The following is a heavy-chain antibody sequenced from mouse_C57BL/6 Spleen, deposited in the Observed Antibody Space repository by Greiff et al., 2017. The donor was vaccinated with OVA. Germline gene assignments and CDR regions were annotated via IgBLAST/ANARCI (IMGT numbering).Heavy chain of an antibody. Sequence: QVQLQQSGAELARPGASVKLSCTASGYTFTSYGLSWVKQRPGQGLEWIGEIYPRSGYTSYNEKFQGPATLTADKSYSTAYIELRSLTSDDSAVDVCARRSTSLMDYWGKGTSVTVSS. V-gene: IGHV1-81*01. CDR2: IYPRSGYT. CDR1: GYTFTSYG. CDR3: ARRSTSLMDY. D-gene: IGHD5-1*01. J-gene: IGHJ4*01.